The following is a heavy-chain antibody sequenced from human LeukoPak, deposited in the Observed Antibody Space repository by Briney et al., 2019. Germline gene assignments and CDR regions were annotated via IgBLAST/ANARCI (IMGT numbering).Heavy chain of an antibody. J-gene: IGHJ4*02. Sequence: KPGGSLRLSCAASGFTFSNYTMNWVRQAPGKGLEWVSSISSSNNYIYYVDSVKGRFTISRDNAKNSLYLQMNSLRAEDTAVYYCARRSPNYYFDYWGQGTPVTVSS. CDR1: GFTFSNYT. CDR2: ISSSNNYI. V-gene: IGHV3-21*01. CDR3: ARRSPNYYFDY.